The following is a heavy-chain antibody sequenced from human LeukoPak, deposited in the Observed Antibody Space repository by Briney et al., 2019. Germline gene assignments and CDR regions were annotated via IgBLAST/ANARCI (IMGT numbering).Heavy chain of an antibody. CDR2: INPNSGGT. Sequence: ASVKVSCKASGYTFTGYYMHWVRQAPGQGLEWMGWINPNSGGTNYAQKFQGRVTMTRDTSISTAYMELSRLRSDDTAVYYCARDVSPRAIAEWDRGGAFDIWGQGTMVTVSS. CDR1: GYTFTGYY. D-gene: IGHD1-26*01. V-gene: IGHV1-2*02. CDR3: ARDVSPRAIAEWDRGGAFDI. J-gene: IGHJ3*02.